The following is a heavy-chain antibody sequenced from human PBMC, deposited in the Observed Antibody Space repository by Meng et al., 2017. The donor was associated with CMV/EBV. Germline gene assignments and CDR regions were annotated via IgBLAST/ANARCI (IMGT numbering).Heavy chain of an antibody. CDR1: GGAFGRYV. CDR3: AREVDDYGDGWYFDL. D-gene: IGHD4-17*01. CDR2: IIPIFGTA. V-gene: IGHV1-69*12. J-gene: IGHJ2*01. Sequence: QGRLQLPVQEGDRRLLSVKDTWYASGGAFGRYVSSWVRQGPGQGLEWMGGIIPIFGTANYAQKFQGRVTITADESTSTAYMELSSLRSEDTAVYYCAREVDDYGDGWYFDLWGHGTLVTVSS.